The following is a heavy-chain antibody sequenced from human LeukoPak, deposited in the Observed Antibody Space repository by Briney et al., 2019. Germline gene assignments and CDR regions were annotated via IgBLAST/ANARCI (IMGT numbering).Heavy chain of an antibody. V-gene: IGHV3-48*03. CDR1: GFTFSSYQ. CDR3: AKVDDYGDY. J-gene: IGHJ4*02. CDR2: ISSSASTI. Sequence: PGGSLRLSCAASGFTFSSYQMNWVRQAPGKGLEWVSYISSSASTIYYADSVKGRFTISRDNAKNSMYLLMNSLKSEDTAVYYCAKVDDYGDYWGQGTLVTVSS. D-gene: IGHD5-24*01.